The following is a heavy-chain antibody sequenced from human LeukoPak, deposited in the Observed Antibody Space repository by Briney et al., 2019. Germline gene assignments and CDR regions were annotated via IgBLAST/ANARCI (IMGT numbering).Heavy chain of an antibody. CDR3: ARPEWLLEYFQH. J-gene: IGHJ1*01. D-gene: IGHD3-3*01. Sequence: ASVKVPCKASGYTFTSYDINWVRQATGQGLEWMGWMNPNSGNTGYAQKFQGRVTMTRNTSISTAYMELSSLRSEDTAVYYCARPEWLLEYFQHWGQGTLVTVSS. CDR2: MNPNSGNT. CDR1: GYTFTSYD. V-gene: IGHV1-8*01.